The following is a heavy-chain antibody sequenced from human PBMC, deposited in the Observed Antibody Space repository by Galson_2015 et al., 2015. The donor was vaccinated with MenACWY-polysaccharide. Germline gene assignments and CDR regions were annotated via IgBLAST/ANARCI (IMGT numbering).Heavy chain of an antibody. Sequence: SLRLSCAASGFTFTSYTMSWIRQAPGKGPEWVTVISLDGRNTYYADPVKGRFTISRDNSKNTLYLQMNSLRADDTAVYYCAKERTTVDIWGQGTMVTVSS. CDR2: ISLDGRNT. J-gene: IGHJ3*02. V-gene: IGHV3-23*01. CDR3: AKERTTVDI. CDR1: GFTFTSYT. D-gene: IGHD4-17*01.